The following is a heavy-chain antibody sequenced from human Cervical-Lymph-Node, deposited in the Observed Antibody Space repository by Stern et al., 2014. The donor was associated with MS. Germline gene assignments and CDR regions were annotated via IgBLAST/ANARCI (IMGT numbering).Heavy chain of an antibody. CDR3: AREGSVVTTYAMDV. J-gene: IGHJ6*02. D-gene: IGHD4-23*01. V-gene: IGHV4-39*02. CDR1: GGSIISSDHY. Sequence: QVQLQESGPGLVKPSETLSLTCTVSGGSIISSDHYWGWVRQPPGKGLEWIGSIYFTGTTFYTPSLTSRVSIFLDNSKNQLSLTVTSVTAADTAVYYCAREGSVVTTYAMDVWGQGTTVAVSS. CDR2: IYFTGTT.